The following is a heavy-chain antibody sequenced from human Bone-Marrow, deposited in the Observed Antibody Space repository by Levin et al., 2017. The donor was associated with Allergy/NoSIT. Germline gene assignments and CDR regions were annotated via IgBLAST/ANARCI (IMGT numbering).Heavy chain of an antibody. CDR3: AGGVGTTHFQH. Sequence: SETLSLTCSVSGGYISSYYWSWIRQPPGKGLEWIAYIYHSGSTNYNPSLKSRVTISVDRSKKQFSLKLNSVTAADTAVYYWAGGVGTTHFQHWGQGTLVTVSS. D-gene: IGHD3-16*01. J-gene: IGHJ1*01. CDR2: IYHSGST. CDR1: GGYISSYY. V-gene: IGHV4-59*01.